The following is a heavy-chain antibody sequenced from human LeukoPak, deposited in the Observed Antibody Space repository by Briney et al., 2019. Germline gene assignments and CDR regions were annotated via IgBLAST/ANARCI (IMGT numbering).Heavy chain of an antibody. V-gene: IGHV3-21*01. Sequence: GGSLRLSCAASGFTFSSYSMNWVRQAPGEGLEWGSCISSRSSYIYYADSLKGRFTISRDNAKNSLYLQMNSLRAEDTAVYYCARDVGRVVDEIDYWGRGTLVTVSS. CDR1: GFTFSSYS. J-gene: IGHJ4*02. D-gene: IGHD2-15*01. CDR2: ISSRSSYI. CDR3: ARDVGRVVDEIDY.